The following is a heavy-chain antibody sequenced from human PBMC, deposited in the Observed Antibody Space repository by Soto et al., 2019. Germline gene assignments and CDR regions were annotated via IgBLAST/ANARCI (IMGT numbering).Heavy chain of an antibody. J-gene: IGHJ6*02. V-gene: IGHV1-69*13. D-gene: IGHD6-19*01. CDR2: IIPIFGTA. CDR3: AKVRYSSPMGYYYGMDV. CDR1: RVAFSKFI. Sequence: SVKVSCKASRVAFSKFIATWVRQAPGLGLEWVGGIIPIFGTANYAQKFQGRVTITADESTSTSYMEVNNLRSEDTAVYYCAKVRYSSPMGYYYGMDVWGQGTTVTVSS.